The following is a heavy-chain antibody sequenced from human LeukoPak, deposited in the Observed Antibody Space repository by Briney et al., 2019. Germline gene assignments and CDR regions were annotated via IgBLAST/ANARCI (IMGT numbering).Heavy chain of an antibody. CDR3: ASDSFYDSGGYFYY. CDR2: IYYSGST. J-gene: IGHJ4*02. V-gene: IGHV4-59*12. Sequence: PSETLSLTCTVSGGSISSYYWSWIRQPPGKGLEWIGYIYYSGSTNYNPSLKSRVTISVDTSKNQFSLKLTSVTAADTAVYYCASDSFYDSGGYFYYWGQRTPVTVSS. CDR1: GGSISSYY. D-gene: IGHD3-22*01.